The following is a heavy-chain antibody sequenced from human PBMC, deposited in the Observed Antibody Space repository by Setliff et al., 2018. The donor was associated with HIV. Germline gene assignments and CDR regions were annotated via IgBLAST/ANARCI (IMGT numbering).Heavy chain of an antibody. CDR1: GYTFTSYF. V-gene: IGHV1-69*10. Sequence: SVKVSCKASGYTFTSYFLHWVRQAPGQGLEWMGGIIPILGIANYAQKFQGRVTITADESTSTAYMELSSLRSEDTAVYYCARVGGSGTYSTLDYWGQGTLVTVSS. CDR3: ARVGGSGTYSTLDY. J-gene: IGHJ4*02. D-gene: IGHD3-10*01. CDR2: IIPILGIA.